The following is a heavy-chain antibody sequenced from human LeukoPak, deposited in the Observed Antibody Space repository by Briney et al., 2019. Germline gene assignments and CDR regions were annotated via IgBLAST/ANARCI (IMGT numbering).Heavy chain of an antibody. CDR2: ISAYNGNT. CDR3: AREKPWLVWRGDRNYYMDV. J-gene: IGHJ6*03. Sequence: ASVKVSWKASGYTFTSYGISWVRQAAGQGLEWTGWISAYNGNTNYAQKLQGRVTMTTDTSTSTAYMELRSLRSDDTAVYYCAREKPWLVWRGDRNYYMDVWGKGTTVTVSS. V-gene: IGHV1-18*01. CDR1: GYTFTSYG. D-gene: IGHD6-19*01.